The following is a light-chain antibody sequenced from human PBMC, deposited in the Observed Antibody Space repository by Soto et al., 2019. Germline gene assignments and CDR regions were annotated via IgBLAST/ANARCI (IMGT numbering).Light chain of an antibody. CDR2: DAA. V-gene: IGKV3-11*02. Sequence: VLTQSPATLSLSPGESATLSCRASLNVNSYLAWYQQKPGPAPRLVMYDAANRAPGIPARFSGSGSGRDFTLTISSLEQEDYEVYYCQQRQYWPPITFGQGTRLEIK. CDR3: QQRQYWPPIT. J-gene: IGKJ5*01. CDR1: LNVNSY.